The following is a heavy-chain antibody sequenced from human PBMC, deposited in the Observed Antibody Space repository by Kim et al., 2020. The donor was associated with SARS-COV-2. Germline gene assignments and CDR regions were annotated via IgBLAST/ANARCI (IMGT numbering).Heavy chain of an antibody. Sequence: NTYYADSAKGRFTISTDNYKNRLYLHMNSLRAEETAVYYCARDFTMAPWGQGALVTVSS. CDR3: ARDFTMAP. V-gene: IGHV3-33*01. D-gene: IGHD3-10*01. CDR2: NT. J-gene: IGHJ5*02.